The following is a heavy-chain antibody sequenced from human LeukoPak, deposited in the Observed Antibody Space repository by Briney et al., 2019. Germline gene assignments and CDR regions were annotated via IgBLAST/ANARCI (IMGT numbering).Heavy chain of an antibody. CDR1: GYTFTSYV. V-gene: IGHV1-3*01. CDR3: ASQSIAARHYYYYYGMDV. Sequence: ASVKVSCKASGYTFTSYVVNWVRQAPGQRLEWMGWINAGNGNTKYSQKFQGRVTITRDTSASTAYMELSSLRSEDTAVYYCASQSIAARHYYYYYGMDVWGQGTTVTVSS. J-gene: IGHJ6*02. D-gene: IGHD6-6*01. CDR2: INAGNGNT.